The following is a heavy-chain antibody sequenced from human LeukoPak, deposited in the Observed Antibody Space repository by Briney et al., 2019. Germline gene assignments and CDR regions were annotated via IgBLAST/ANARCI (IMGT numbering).Heavy chain of an antibody. CDR1: GGSISSGSYH. D-gene: IGHD1-1*01. CDR3: ARGHWFDY. J-gene: IGHJ4*02. CDR2: IYTSGST. V-gene: IGHV4-61*02. Sequence: SETLSLTCTVSGGSISSGSYHWTWIRQPAGKGLEWIGRIYTSGSTNYNPSLKSRVTMSVDTSKNQFSLKLSSVTAADTAVYYCARGHWFDYWGQGTLVTVSS.